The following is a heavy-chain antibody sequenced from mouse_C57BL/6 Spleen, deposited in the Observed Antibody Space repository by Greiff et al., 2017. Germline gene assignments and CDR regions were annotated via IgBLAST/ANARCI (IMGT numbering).Heavy chain of an antibody. D-gene: IGHD2-5*01. Sequence: QVQLQQPGAELVMPGASVKLSCKASGYTFTSYWMHWVKQRPGQGLEWIGEIDPSDSYTNYNQKFKGKSTLTVDKSSSTAYMQLSSLTSEDSAVYYCATYCSNYWFAYWGQGTLVTVSA. CDR2: IDPSDSYT. J-gene: IGHJ3*01. CDR1: GYTFTSYW. V-gene: IGHV1-69*01. CDR3: ATYCSNYWFAY.